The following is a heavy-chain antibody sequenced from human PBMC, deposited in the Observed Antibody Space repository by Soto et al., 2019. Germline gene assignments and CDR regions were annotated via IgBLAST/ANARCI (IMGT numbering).Heavy chain of an antibody. CDR1: GYSFSNYW. Sequence: GESLKISCKGSGYSFSNYWIGWVRQMPGKGLEWMGIIYPGDSDTRYSPSFQGQVTISADKSISTAYLQWSSLKASDTAMYYCARPGAATRGYSYGFDYWGQGTLVTVSS. J-gene: IGHJ4*02. V-gene: IGHV5-51*01. D-gene: IGHD5-18*01. CDR3: ARPGAATRGYSYGFDY. CDR2: IYPGDSDT.